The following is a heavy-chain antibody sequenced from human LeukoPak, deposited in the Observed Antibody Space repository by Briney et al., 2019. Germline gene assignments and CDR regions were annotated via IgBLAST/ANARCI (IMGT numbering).Heavy chain of an antibody. J-gene: IGHJ4*02. V-gene: IGHV4-59*08. CDR3: ARRPTGDPKFDY. CDR2: IYSSGST. D-gene: IGHD7-27*01. CDR1: GGSISNYF. Sequence: SETLSLTCSVSGGSISNYFWTWIRQPPGKGLEWIGYIYSSGSTYYNPALKSRVTISVDTSKNRFSLKLSTVTAADTAVYYCARRPTGDPKFDYWGQGTLVTVSS.